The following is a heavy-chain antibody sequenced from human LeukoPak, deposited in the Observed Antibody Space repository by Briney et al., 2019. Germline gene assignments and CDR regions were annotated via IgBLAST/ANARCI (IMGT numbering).Heavy chain of an antibody. Sequence: GASVKVSCKASGYTFTSYGINWVRQAPGQGLEWMGGIIPIFGTANYAQKFQGRVTITADESSSTAYMELSSLRSEDTAVYYRARVGKPGIADDWGQGTLVTVSS. CDR3: ARVGKPGIADD. D-gene: IGHD6-13*01. CDR2: IIPIFGTA. V-gene: IGHV1-69*13. CDR1: GYTFTSYG. J-gene: IGHJ4*02.